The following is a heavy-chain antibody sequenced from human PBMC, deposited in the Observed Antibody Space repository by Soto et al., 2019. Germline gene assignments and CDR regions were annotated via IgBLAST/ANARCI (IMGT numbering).Heavy chain of an antibody. J-gene: IGHJ4*02. CDR3: TSSPRSTSVDY. V-gene: IGHV5-51*01. CDR1: GYSFTSYW. Sequence: GESLKISCNGSGYSFTSYWIGWVRQMPGKGLEWMGIIYPGDSDTRYSPSFQGQVTISADKSISTAYLQWSSLKASDTAMYYCTSSPRSTSVDYWGQGTVVTVSS. CDR2: IYPGDSDT.